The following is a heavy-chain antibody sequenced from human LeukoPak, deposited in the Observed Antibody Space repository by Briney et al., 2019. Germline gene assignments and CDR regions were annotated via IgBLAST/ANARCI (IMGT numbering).Heavy chain of an antibody. CDR1: GFTFSSYS. D-gene: IGHD3-10*01. CDR2: ISSSSSTI. Sequence: GGSLRLSCAASGFTFSSYSMNWVRQAPGKGPEWVSYISSSSSTIYYADSVKGRFTISRDNAKNSLYLQMNSLRAEDTAVYYCARDGLDYYYGNYYYMDVWGKGTTVTVSS. V-gene: IGHV3-48*01. CDR3: ARDGLDYYYGNYYYMDV. J-gene: IGHJ6*03.